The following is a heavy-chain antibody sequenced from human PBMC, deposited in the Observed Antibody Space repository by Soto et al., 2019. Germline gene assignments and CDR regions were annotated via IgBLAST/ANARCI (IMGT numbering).Heavy chain of an antibody. D-gene: IGHD2-15*01. Sequence: PSETLSLTCAVYGVSFSGYYWSLIRQPPGKGLEWIGEINHSGSTNYNPSLKSRVTISVDTSKNQFSLKLSSVTAADTAVYYCARGDRKLGYCSGGSCYGYLLDIWGQGTMVTVSS. V-gene: IGHV4-34*01. CDR2: INHSGST. J-gene: IGHJ3*02. CDR1: GVSFSGYY. CDR3: ARGDRKLGYCSGGSCYGYLLDI.